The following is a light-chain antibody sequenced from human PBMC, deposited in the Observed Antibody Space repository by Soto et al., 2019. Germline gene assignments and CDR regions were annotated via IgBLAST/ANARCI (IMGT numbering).Light chain of an antibody. Sequence: EIVMKQSPATLSVSTGERATLSCRASQSVSSNLAWYQQKPGQAPRLLIYGASTRATGIPARFSGSGSGTEFTLTISSLQSEDFAVYYCQQYNKWPPFGQGTKVDIK. CDR2: GAS. CDR1: QSVSSN. V-gene: IGKV3-15*01. J-gene: IGKJ1*01. CDR3: QQYNKWPP.